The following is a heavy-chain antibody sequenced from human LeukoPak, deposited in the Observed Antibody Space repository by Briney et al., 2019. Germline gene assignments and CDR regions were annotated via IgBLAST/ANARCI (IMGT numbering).Heavy chain of an antibody. Sequence: PGGSLRLSCAASGFTFSSYSMNWVRQAPGKGLEGVSSISSSSSYIYYADSVKGRFTISRDYAKDSLYLQMNSLRAEDTAVYYCARDDHYYGSGSLFYYYYMAVWGKGTTVTVSS. V-gene: IGHV3-21*01. CDR2: ISSSSSYI. D-gene: IGHD3-10*01. CDR3: ARDDHYYGSGSLFYYYYMAV. J-gene: IGHJ6*03. CDR1: GFTFSSYS.